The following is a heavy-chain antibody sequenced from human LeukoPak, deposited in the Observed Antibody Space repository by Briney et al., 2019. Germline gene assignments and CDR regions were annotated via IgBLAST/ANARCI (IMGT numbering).Heavy chain of an antibody. Sequence: GASVKVSCKASGYTSTSYGISWVRQAPGQGLEWMGWISAYNGNTNYAQKLQGRVTMTTDTSTSTAYMELRSLRSDDTAVYYCARDFDDGHTIFGVVTLNTYYFDYWGQGTLVTVSS. J-gene: IGHJ4*02. CDR2: ISAYNGNT. CDR1: GYTSTSYG. V-gene: IGHV1-18*01. D-gene: IGHD3-3*01. CDR3: ARDFDDGHTIFGVVTLNTYYFDY.